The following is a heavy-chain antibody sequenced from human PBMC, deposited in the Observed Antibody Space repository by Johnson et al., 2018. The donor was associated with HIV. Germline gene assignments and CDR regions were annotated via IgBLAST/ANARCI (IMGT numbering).Heavy chain of an antibody. Sequence: VQLVESGGGLPKPGGSLRLSCAASGFFFSNAWMSWVRQAPGKGLEWVGRIKSKTDGGTTDYAAPVKGRFTISRDDAKNTLYLQMNSLRAEDTAVYYCATTPWAYYGGNSGTHDAFDIWGQGTMVTVSS. CDR1: GFFFSNAW. D-gene: IGHD4-23*01. J-gene: IGHJ3*02. V-gene: IGHV3-15*01. CDR2: IKSKTDGGTT. CDR3: ATTPWAYYGGNSGTHDAFDI.